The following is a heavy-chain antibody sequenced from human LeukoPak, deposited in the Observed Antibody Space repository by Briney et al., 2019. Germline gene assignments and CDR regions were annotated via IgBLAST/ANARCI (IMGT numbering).Heavy chain of an antibody. V-gene: IGHV3-11*06. Sequence: GGSLRLSCAASGFTFSDYYMSWIRQAPGKGLEWVSYISSSSSYTNYADSVKGRFTISRDNAKNSLYLQMNSLISEDTAVYYCARAHSGYDPSDYWGQGTLVTVSS. CDR1: GFTFSDYY. CDR3: ARAHSGYDPSDY. D-gene: IGHD5-12*01. J-gene: IGHJ4*02. CDR2: ISSSSSYT.